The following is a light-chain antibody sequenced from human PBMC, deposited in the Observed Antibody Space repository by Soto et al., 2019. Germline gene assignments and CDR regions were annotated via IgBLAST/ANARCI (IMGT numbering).Light chain of an antibody. J-gene: IGKJ4*01. CDR3: QPYGRSLT. Sequence: EIVLTQSPGTLSLSPGERATLSCRASQSVNNNYLAWYQQKRGQAPRLLVYGASTRATGIPDRFSGSVSGTAFTITSSRLEPEDFAVYYCQPYGRSLTFGGGTKVEIK. CDR2: GAS. CDR1: QSVNNNY. V-gene: IGKV3-20*01.